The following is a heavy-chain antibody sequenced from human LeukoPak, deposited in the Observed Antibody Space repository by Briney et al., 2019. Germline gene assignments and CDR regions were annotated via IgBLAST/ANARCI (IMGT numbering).Heavy chain of an antibody. CDR2: ISGNVGST. CDR3: AKAGSIRFDY. V-gene: IGHV3-23*01. Sequence: GGSLRLSCAASGFTLSSYAMSWVRQAPGKGLEWVSGISGNVGSTYYADSLKGRFTISRDNSKNTLYLQMNSLRAEDTAVYYCAKAGSIRFDYWGQGTLVTVSS. D-gene: IGHD1-26*01. CDR1: GFTLSSYA. J-gene: IGHJ4*02.